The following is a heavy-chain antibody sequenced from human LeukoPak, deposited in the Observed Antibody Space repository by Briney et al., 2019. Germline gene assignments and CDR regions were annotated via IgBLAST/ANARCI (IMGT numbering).Heavy chain of an antibody. Sequence: GGSLRLSCAASGFTFSNHAMSWVRQAPGKGLEWVSAISGSGGSTYYADSVKGRFTISRDNSKNTVYLQMNSLRAEDTAVYYCARAALGYDFWSGYYPDYWGQGTLVTVSS. J-gene: IGHJ4*02. CDR2: ISGSGGST. V-gene: IGHV3-23*01. D-gene: IGHD3-3*01. CDR3: ARAALGYDFWSGYYPDY. CDR1: GFTFSNHA.